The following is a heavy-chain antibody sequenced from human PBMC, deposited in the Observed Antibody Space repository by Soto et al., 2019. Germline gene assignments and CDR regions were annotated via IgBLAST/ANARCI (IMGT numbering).Heavy chain of an antibody. D-gene: IGHD6-13*01. CDR2: ISAYNGNT. J-gene: IGHJ4*02. CDR3: ARDRPYSSSGLFSDY. V-gene: IGHV1-18*01. Sequence: GASVKVSCKASGYTFTSYGISWVRQAPGQGLEWMGWISAYNGNTNYAQKLQGRVTMTTDTSTSTAYMELRSLRSDDTAVYCCARDRPYSSSGLFSDYWGQGTLVTVSS. CDR1: GYTFTSYG.